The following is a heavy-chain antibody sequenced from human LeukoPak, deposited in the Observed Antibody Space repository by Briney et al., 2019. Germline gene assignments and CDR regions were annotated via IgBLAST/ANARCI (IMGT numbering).Heavy chain of an antibody. CDR3: ATPYDFWSGTLYYFDY. J-gene: IGHJ4*02. D-gene: IGHD3-3*01. Sequence: GGSPRLSCAASGFTFSSYAMSWVRQAPGKGLEWVSAISGSGGSTYYADSVKGRFTISRDNSKNTLYLQMNSLRAEDTAVYYCATPYDFWSGTLYYFDYWGQGTLVTVSS. CDR1: GFTFSSYA. V-gene: IGHV3-23*01. CDR2: ISGSGGST.